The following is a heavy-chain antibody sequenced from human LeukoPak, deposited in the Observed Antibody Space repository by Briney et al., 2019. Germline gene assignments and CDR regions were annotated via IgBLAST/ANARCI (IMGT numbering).Heavy chain of an antibody. D-gene: IGHD3-22*01. CDR3: AKDQNSSGYFRRYFDY. CDR2: ISYDGGNK. Sequence: PGGSLRLSCAASGFTFSNYGMYWVRQAPGKGPEWVALISYDGGNKYYADSVKGRFTISRDNSENTLSLQMNSLKPEDTAVYYCAKDQNSSGYFRRYFDYWGQGTLVTVSS. CDR1: GFTFSNYG. V-gene: IGHV3-30*18. J-gene: IGHJ4*02.